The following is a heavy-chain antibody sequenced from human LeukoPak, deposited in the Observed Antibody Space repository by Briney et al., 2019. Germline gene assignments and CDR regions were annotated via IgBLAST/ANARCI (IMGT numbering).Heavy chain of an antibody. V-gene: IGHV4-31*03. CDR1: GGSISSGGYY. D-gene: IGHD6-13*01. J-gene: IGHJ4*01. CDR3: ARETPYSSSWYLDY. CDR2: IYYSGST. Sequence: SETLSLTCTVSGGSISSGGYYWSWLRQHPGKGLEWIGYIYYSGSTYYNPSLKSRVTISVDTSKNQFSLKLSSVTAADTAVYYCARETPYSSSWYLDYWGHGTLVTVSS.